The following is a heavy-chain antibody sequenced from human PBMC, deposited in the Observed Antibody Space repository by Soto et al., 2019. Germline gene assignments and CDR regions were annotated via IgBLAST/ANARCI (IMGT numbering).Heavy chain of an antibody. V-gene: IGHV3-49*03. J-gene: IGHJ3*02. CDR3: TRDKWSYYYDSSGYPDAFDI. Sequence: GGSLRLCCTASGFTFGDYAMSWFRQAPGKGLEWVGFIRSKAYGGTTEYAASVKGRFTISRDDSKSIAYLQMNSLKTEDTAVYYCTRDKWSYYYDSSGYPDAFDIWGQGTMVTVSS. CDR1: GFTFGDYA. D-gene: IGHD3-22*01. CDR2: IRSKAYGGTT.